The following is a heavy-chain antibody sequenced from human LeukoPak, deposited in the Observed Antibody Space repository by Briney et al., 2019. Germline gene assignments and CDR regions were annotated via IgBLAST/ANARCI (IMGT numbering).Heavy chain of an antibody. D-gene: IGHD1-26*01. J-gene: IGHJ4*02. CDR2: IYYSGST. V-gene: IGHV4-39*07. Sequence: PSETLSLTCTVSGDSISTDSHYWGWIRQPPGKGLEWIGTIYYSGSTYYNPSLKSRVTISVDTSKNQFSLKLNSVTAADTAVYYCAKVGRIVGAYTMKYWGQGALVTVSS. CDR1: GDSISTDSHY. CDR3: AKVGRIVGAYTMKY.